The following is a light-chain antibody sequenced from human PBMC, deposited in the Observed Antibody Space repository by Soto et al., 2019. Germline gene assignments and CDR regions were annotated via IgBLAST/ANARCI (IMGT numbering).Light chain of an antibody. CDR3: MQGTHWPIT. CDR1: QSLVYSDGYTY. Sequence: DVVMTQSPLSLPVTLGQPASISCRSSQSLVYSDGYTYFSWFQQRPGRSPRRLIYKVSNRDSGVPARFSGSGSGTDFALKISRVEAEDVGVYYCMQGTHWPITFGQGTRLEIK. J-gene: IGKJ5*01. V-gene: IGKV2-30*01. CDR2: KVS.